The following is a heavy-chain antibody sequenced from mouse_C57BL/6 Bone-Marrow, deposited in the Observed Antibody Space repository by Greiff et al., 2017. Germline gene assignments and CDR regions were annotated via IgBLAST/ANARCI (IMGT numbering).Heavy chain of an antibody. Sequence: VQLQESGAELVRPGASVTLSCKASGYTFTDYEMHWVKQTPVHGLEWIGAIDPETGGTAYNQKFKGKAILAADKSSSTAYMELRSLTSEDSAVYYCTSPDWYFDVWGTGTTVTVSS. J-gene: IGHJ1*03. CDR2: IDPETGGT. CDR1: GYTFTDYE. V-gene: IGHV1-15*01. CDR3: TSPDWYFDV.